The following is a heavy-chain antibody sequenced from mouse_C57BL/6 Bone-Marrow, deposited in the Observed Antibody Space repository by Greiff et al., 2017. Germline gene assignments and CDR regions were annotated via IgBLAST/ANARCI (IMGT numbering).Heavy chain of an antibody. CDR2: IYPRSGNT. D-gene: IGHD2-1*01. Sequence: QVQLQQSGAELARPGASVKLSCKASGYTFTSYGISWVKQRTGQGLEWIGEIYPRSGNTYYNEKFKGKATLTADKSSSTAYMELRSLTSEDSAVYFCARQNLLALYYFDYWGQGTTLTVSS. J-gene: IGHJ2*01. CDR3: ARQNLLALYYFDY. CDR1: GYTFTSYG. V-gene: IGHV1-81*01.